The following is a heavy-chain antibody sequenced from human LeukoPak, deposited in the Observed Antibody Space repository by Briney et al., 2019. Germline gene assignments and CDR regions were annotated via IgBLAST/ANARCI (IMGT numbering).Heavy chain of an antibody. CDR2: INPNSGGT. V-gene: IGHV1-2*02. D-gene: IGHD1-7*01. Sequence: ASVKVSCKASGYTFTSYDINWVRQATGQGLEWMGWINPNSGGTNYAQKFQGRVTMTRDTSISTDYMELSRLRSDDTAVYYCAVGITGTTATDYWGQGTLVTVSS. J-gene: IGHJ4*02. CDR3: AVGITGTTATDY. CDR1: GYTFTSYD.